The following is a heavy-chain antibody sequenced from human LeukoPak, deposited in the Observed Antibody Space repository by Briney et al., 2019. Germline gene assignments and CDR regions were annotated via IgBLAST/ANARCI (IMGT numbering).Heavy chain of an antibody. CDR1: GYTFTSYY. Sequence: ASVKVSCKASGYTFTSYYMHWVRQAPGQGLEWMGIINPSGGSTSYAQKFQGRVTMTRDTSTGTVYLELSSLRSEDTAVYYCARDLGDSGSLEYWGQGTLVTVSS. J-gene: IGHJ4*02. D-gene: IGHD1-26*01. V-gene: IGHV1-46*01. CDR3: ARDLGDSGSLEY. CDR2: INPSGGST.